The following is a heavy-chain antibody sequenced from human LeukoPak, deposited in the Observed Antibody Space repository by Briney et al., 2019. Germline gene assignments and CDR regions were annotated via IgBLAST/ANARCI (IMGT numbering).Heavy chain of an antibody. CDR2: ISSDGSNK. CDR3: ARARTSDLDP. J-gene: IGHJ5*02. D-gene: IGHD1-14*01. V-gene: IGHV3-30*01. Sequence: SLSPSCAASGFTFTSYAIHWVRQAPGHGLEWVGVISSDGSNKYYANSLQGRFTISRDNSKNTLYLQMNSLRAEDTAVYYCARARTSDLDPWGGGTLVTVSS. CDR1: GFTFTSYA.